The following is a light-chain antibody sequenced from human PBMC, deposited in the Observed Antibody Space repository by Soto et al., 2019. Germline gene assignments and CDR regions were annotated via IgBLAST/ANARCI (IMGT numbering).Light chain of an antibody. CDR2: AAS. J-gene: IGKJ4*01. V-gene: IGKV3-15*01. Sequence: EIVLTQSPATLSVSPGERATLSCRASQSISSNLAWYQQKPGQAPRLLIYAASTRATGIPGRFSGSGSGIEFTLTISSLQSEDFAVYYCQQYNNWPPLTFGGGTKVETK. CDR3: QQYNNWPPLT. CDR1: QSISSN.